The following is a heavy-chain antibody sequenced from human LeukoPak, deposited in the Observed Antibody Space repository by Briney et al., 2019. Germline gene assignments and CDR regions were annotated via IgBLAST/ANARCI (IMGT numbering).Heavy chain of an antibody. Sequence: PSETLSLTCAVYGGSFGGYYWSWIRQPPGKGLEWIGEINHSGSTNYNPSLKSRVTISVDTSKNQFSLKLSSVTAADTAVYYCARSRRGYGDYVSWFDPWGQGTLVTVSS. CDR1: GGSFGGYY. CDR2: INHSGST. J-gene: IGHJ5*02. V-gene: IGHV4-34*01. D-gene: IGHD4-17*01. CDR3: ARSRRGYGDYVSWFDP.